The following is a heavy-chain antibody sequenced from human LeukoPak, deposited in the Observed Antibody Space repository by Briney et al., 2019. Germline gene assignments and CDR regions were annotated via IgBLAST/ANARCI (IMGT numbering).Heavy chain of an antibody. D-gene: IGHD3-3*01. CDR2: ISGSGGST. J-gene: IGHJ4*02. Sequence: GGSLRLSCAASGFTFSSYAMSWVRQAPWKGLEWVSAISGSGGSTYYADSVKGRFTISRDNSKNTLYLQMNSLRAEDTAVYYCAKDPRFLEWLLSFWGQGTLVTDSS. V-gene: IGHV3-23*01. CDR3: AKDPRFLEWLLSF. CDR1: GFTFSSYA.